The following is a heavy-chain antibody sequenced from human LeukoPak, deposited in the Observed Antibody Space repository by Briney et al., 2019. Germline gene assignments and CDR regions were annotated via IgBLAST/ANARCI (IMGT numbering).Heavy chain of an antibody. CDR1: GGSISSSSYY. V-gene: IGHV4-39*01. Sequence: SETLSLTCTVSGGSISSSSYYWGWIRQPPGMGLEWIGSIYYSGSTYYNPSLKSRVTISVDTSKNQFSLKLSSVTAADTAVYFCARLSHCSSASCYTSYFDSWGQGTLVTVSS. CDR3: ARLSHCSSASCYTSYFDS. D-gene: IGHD2-2*02. J-gene: IGHJ4*02. CDR2: IYYSGST.